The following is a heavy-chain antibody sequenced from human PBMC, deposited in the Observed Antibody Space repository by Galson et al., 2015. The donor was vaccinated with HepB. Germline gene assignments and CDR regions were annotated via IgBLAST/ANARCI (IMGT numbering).Heavy chain of an antibody. CDR2: ITGSGDDT. Sequence: SLRLSCAASGFTFSNYAMSWVRQSPGKGLEWVSIITGSGDDTYHADSVKGRFTISRDNSKNTLYLQMNSLRAEDTAVYFCAKSESRHYDSRNYAIDYWGQGARVTVSS. D-gene: IGHD3-10*01. CDR1: GFTFSNYA. CDR3: AKSESRHYDSRNYAIDY. V-gene: IGHV3-23*01. J-gene: IGHJ4*02.